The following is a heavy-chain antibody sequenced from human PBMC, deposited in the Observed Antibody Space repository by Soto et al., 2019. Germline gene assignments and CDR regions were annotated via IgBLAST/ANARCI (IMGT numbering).Heavy chain of an antibody. D-gene: IGHD6-13*01. CDR3: ARDAPFPIRAAAGISYGMYV. Sequence: QVQLVESGGGVVQPGRSLRLSCAASGFTFSSYAMHWVRQAPGKGLEWVAVISYDGSNKYYADSVKGRFTISRDNTKHPPYLQMNSLRAEDTAVYYCARDAPFPIRAAAGISYGMYVWGQGTTVTVSS. J-gene: IGHJ6*02. CDR1: GFTFSSYA. CDR2: ISYDGSNK. V-gene: IGHV3-30-3*01.